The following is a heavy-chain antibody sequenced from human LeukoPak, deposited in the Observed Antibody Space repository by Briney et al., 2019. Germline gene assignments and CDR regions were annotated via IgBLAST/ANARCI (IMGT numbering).Heavy chain of an antibody. Sequence: PSETLSLTYTVSGGSISSSSYYWGWIRQPPGTGLEWIGSIYYSGSTYYNPSLKSRVTISVDTSKNQFSLKLSSVTAADTAVYYCARRSTDYYDSSGYFPFDYWGQGTLVTVSS. CDR3: ARRSTDYYDSSGYFPFDY. V-gene: IGHV4-39*07. J-gene: IGHJ4*02. D-gene: IGHD3-22*01. CDR2: IYYSGST. CDR1: GGSISSSSYY.